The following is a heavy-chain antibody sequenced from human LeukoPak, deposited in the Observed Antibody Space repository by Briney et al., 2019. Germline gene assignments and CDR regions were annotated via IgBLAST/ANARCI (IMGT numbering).Heavy chain of an antibody. D-gene: IGHD3-10*02. Sequence: SETLSLTCTVSGGSISSGGYYWSWIRQHPGKGLEWIGYIYYSGTPYHNPSLKSRVTISVATSKNQFSLKLSSVTAADTAVYYCARLSSGSYVYWGRGTLVTVSS. J-gene: IGHJ4*02. CDR3: ARLSSGSYVY. V-gene: IGHV4-31*03. CDR1: GGSISSGGYY. CDR2: IYYSGTP.